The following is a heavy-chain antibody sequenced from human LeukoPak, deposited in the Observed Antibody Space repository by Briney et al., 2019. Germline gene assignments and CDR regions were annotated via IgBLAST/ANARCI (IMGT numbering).Heavy chain of an antibody. CDR3: ARARTGDSDY. V-gene: IGHV1-46*01. CDR1: GYTFINYY. D-gene: IGHD7-27*01. CDR2: INPGGGST. J-gene: IGHJ4*02. Sequence: AAVKVSCKASGYTFINYYIHWVRQAPGQGLEWMGLINPGGGSTTYSRKFQGGVTMTRDTSTNTVYMELNSLRSEDTALYYCARARTGDSDYWGQGTLVTVSS.